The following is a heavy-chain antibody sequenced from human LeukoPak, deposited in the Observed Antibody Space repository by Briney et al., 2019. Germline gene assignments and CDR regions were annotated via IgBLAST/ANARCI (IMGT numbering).Heavy chain of an antibody. CDR2: ISAYNGNT. CDR1: GYTFTSYG. Sequence: ASVKVSCKASGYTFTSYGISWVRQAPGQGLEWMGWISAYNGNTNYAQKLQGRVTMTTDTSTSTAYMELRSLRSDDTAVYYCARGLSGSYYYYYYYMGVWGKGTTVTVSS. CDR3: ARGLSGSYYYYYYYMGV. J-gene: IGHJ6*03. D-gene: IGHD1-26*01. V-gene: IGHV1-18*01.